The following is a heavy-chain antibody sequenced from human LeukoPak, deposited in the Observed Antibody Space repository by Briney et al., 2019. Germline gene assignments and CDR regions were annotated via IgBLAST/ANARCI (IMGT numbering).Heavy chain of an antibody. J-gene: IGHJ4*02. V-gene: IGHV4-4*02. CDR3: RIAAAPNYYFDY. CDR2: IYHSGST. D-gene: IGHD6-13*01. CDR1: GGSLSSSNW. Sequence: SGTLSLTCAVSGGSLSSSNWWSWVRQPPGKGLEWIGEIYHSGSTNYNPSLKSRVTISVDKSKNQFSLKLSSVTAADTAVYYCRIAAAPNYYFDYWGQGTLVTVSS.